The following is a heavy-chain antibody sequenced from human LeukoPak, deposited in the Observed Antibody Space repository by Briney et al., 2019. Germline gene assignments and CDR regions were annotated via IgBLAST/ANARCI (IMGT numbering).Heavy chain of an antibody. CDR1: GFTFSDYW. V-gene: IGHV3-7*01. CDR2: IKEDGSEK. J-gene: IGHJ4*02. D-gene: IGHD1-1*01. Sequence: GGSLRLSRAASGFTFSDYWMNWVRQAPGKGLEWVANIKEDGSEKYYVDSVRGRFTISRDNAKNSLYLQMNSLRAEDSAVYYCARYHWNDVAYWGQGTLVTVPS. CDR3: ARYHWNDVAY.